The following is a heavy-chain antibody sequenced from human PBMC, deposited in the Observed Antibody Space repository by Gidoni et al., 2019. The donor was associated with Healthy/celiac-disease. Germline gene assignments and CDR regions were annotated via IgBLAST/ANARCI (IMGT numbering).Heavy chain of an antibody. Sequence: QVQLVQSGAEVKKPGASVKVSCKASGYTFTSNYMHWVRQAPGQGLEWIGIINPSGGSTSYAQKFQGRVTMTRDTSTSTVYMELSSLRSEDTAVYYCARSGYYYGSGRPYGMDVWGQGTTVTVSS. J-gene: IGHJ6*02. CDR2: INPSGGST. CDR3: ARSGYYYGSGRPYGMDV. CDR1: GYTFTSNY. D-gene: IGHD3-10*01. V-gene: IGHV1-46*01.